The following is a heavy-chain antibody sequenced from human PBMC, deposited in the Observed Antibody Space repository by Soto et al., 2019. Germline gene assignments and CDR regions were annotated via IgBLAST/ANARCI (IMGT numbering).Heavy chain of an antibody. V-gene: IGHV4-59*08. D-gene: IGHD2-2*01. CDR3: ARHGVVVPAATTKFFDY. J-gene: IGHJ4*02. Sequence: SSETLSLTCTVSGGSISSYYWSWIRQPPGKGLEWIGYIYYSGSTNYNPSLKSRVTISVDTSKNQFSLKLSSVTAADTAVYYCARHGVVVPAATTKFFDYWGQGTLVTVSS. CDR1: GGSISSYY. CDR2: IYYSGST.